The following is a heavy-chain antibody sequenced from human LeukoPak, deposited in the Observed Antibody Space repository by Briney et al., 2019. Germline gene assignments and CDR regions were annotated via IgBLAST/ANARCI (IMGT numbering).Heavy chain of an antibody. V-gene: IGHV3-30*02. CDR1: GFTFSSYG. CDR2: IRYDGSNK. D-gene: IGHD3-22*01. J-gene: IGHJ4*02. Sequence: PGGSLRLSCAASGFTFSSYGMHWVRQAPGKGLEWVAFIRYDGSNKYYADSVKGRFTISRDNSKNTLYLQMNSLRAEDTAVYYCARDPSPLYDSSDNFDYWGQGTLVTVSS. CDR3: ARDPSPLYDSSDNFDY.